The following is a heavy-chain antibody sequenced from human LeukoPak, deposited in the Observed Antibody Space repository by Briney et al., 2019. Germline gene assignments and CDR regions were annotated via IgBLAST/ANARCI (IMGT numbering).Heavy chain of an antibody. CDR2: ISYDGSNK. V-gene: IGHV3-30*03. D-gene: IGHD6-25*01. CDR3: ARRSAAKDAFDI. CDR1: GFTFSSYG. J-gene: IGHJ3*02. Sequence: GGSLRLSCAASGFTFSSYGMHWVRQAPGKGLEWVAVISYDGSNKYYADSVKGRFTISRDNSKNTLYLQMNSLRAEDTAVYYCARRSAAKDAFDIWGQGTMVTVSS.